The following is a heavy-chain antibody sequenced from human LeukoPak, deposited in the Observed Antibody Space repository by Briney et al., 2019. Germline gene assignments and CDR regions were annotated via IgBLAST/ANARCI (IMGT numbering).Heavy chain of an antibody. CDR3: ARSEGYYDSSGYYSIFDY. Sequence: GGSLRLSCAASGFTFSSYSMNWVRQAPGKGLEWVSYISSSSSTIYYADSVKGRFTISRDNAKNSLYLQMNSLRDEDTAVYYCARSEGYYDSSGYYSIFDYWGQGTLVTVSS. D-gene: IGHD3-22*01. CDR2: ISSSSSTI. CDR1: GFTFSSYS. V-gene: IGHV3-48*02. J-gene: IGHJ4*02.